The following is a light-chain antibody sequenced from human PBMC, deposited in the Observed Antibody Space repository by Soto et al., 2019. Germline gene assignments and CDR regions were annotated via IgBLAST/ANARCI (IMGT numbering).Light chain of an antibody. CDR3: QHYNSYSDA. J-gene: IGKJ1*01. Sequence: DIHMTQSPSTLSASVRDRVTLTCRASQTISSWLAWYQQKPGKAPNLLIYDASSLESGVPSRFSGSGSGTEFTLTITSLHPDAFATYYCQHYNSYSDAFGQGTKVELK. V-gene: IGKV1-5*01. CDR1: QTISSW. CDR2: DAS.